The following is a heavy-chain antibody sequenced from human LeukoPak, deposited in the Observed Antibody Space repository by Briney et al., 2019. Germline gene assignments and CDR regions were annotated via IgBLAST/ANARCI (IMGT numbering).Heavy chain of an antibody. D-gene: IGHD2-2*01. CDR2: ISAYNDNT. J-gene: IGHJ4*02. CDR3: ARLRVVPAAKYYFDY. Sequence: ASVKVSCKSSGYTFSSYGISWVRQAPGLGLEWMGWISAYNDNTNYARKFQARVTMTTDTSTNTAYMELRSLRSDDTAVYYCARLRVVPAAKYYFDYWGQGTLVTVSS. V-gene: IGHV1-18*01. CDR1: GYTFSSYG.